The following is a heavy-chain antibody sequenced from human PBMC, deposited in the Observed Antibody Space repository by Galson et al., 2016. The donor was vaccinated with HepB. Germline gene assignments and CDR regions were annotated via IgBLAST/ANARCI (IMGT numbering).Heavy chain of an antibody. CDR3: AREPFICPWDD. Sequence: SLRLSCAASGFTFSSYWMVWARQAPGEGLEWVANINEDGSATNYVDSVKGRFTISRDNVKNSLYLQMTSLRVEDTAVYFCAREPFICPWDDWGPGTLVTVSA. J-gene: IGHJ4*02. CDR1: GFTFSSYW. V-gene: IGHV3-7*03. D-gene: IGHD1-26*01. CDR2: INEDGSAT.